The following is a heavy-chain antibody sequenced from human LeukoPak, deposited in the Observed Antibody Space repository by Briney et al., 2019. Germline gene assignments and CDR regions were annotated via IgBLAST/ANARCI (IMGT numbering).Heavy chain of an antibody. CDR2: INHSGST. V-gene: IGHV4-34*01. CDR3: ARVKGPYYYDSSGSDY. J-gene: IGHJ4*02. CDR1: GGSFSGYY. D-gene: IGHD3-22*01. Sequence: SETLSLTCAVYGGSFSGYYWSWIRQPPGKGLEWIGEINHSGSTNYNPSLKSRVTISVDTSKSQFSLKLSSVTAADTAVYYCARVKGPYYYDSSGSDYWGQGTLVTVSS.